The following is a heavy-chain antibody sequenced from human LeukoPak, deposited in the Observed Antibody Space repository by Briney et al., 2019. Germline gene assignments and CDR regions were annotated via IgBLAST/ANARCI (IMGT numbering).Heavy chain of an antibody. V-gene: IGHV3-9*01. CDR1: GFTFDDFA. Sequence: GGSLRLSCAASGFTFDDFAMHWVRQSPGKGLEWVAGISWDSGSIGYADSVQGRFTISRDNAKKTLFLQMNSLRAEDAALYYCGKDIGFSGRAYGIWGQGTVVTVSS. CDR3: GKDIGFSGRAYGI. J-gene: IGHJ3*02. CDR2: ISWDSGSI. D-gene: IGHD3-3*02.